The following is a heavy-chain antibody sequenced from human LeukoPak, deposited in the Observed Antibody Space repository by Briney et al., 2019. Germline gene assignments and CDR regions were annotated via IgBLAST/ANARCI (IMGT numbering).Heavy chain of an antibody. CDR1: GYTFTSYD. CDR2: MNPNSGNT. CDR3: ARIYCRGGNCSPLVPHYYYEMDV. V-gene: IGHV1-8*01. Sequence: ASVKVSCKASGYTFTSYDINWVRQATGQGLEWMGWMNPNSGNTGYAQKFQGRVTMTEDTSTDTAYMELSSLRSEDTAVYYCARIYCRGGNCSPLVPHYYYEMDVWGQGTTVTVSS. J-gene: IGHJ6*02. D-gene: IGHD2-15*01.